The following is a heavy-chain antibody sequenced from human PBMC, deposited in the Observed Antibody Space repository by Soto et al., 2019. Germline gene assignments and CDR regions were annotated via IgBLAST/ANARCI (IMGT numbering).Heavy chain of an antibody. CDR2: IWYDGGNK. Sequence: LRLSCAASGFTFSNYGTHWVRQAPGKGLEWVAFIWYDGGNKYYAESVKGRFTISRDNSKNTLYLQMNSLRAEDTAVYYCARDGDVNTGFGKDYWGQGTLVTVSS. V-gene: IGHV3-33*01. D-gene: IGHD3-16*01. J-gene: IGHJ4*02. CDR3: ARDGDVNTGFGKDY. CDR1: GFTFSNYG.